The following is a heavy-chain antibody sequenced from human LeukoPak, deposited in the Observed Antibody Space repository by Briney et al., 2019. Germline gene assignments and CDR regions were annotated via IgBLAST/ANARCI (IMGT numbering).Heavy chain of an antibody. V-gene: IGHV1-69*13. D-gene: IGHD3-10*01. J-gene: IGHJ5*02. CDR2: IIPIFGTA. CDR1: GGTFSSYA. CDR3: ARAPVPLERWFGEFSESNWFDP. Sequence: SVKVSCKASGGTFSSYAISWVRQAPGQGLEWMGGIIPIFGTANYAQKFQGRVTITADESTSTAYMELSSLRSEDTAVYYCARAPVPLERWFGEFSESNWFDPWGQGTLVTVSS.